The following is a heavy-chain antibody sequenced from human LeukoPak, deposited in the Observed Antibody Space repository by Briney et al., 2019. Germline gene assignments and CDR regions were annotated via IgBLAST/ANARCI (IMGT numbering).Heavy chain of an antibody. CDR2: IYYSGST. D-gene: IGHD4-17*01. CDR1: GGSISSYY. V-gene: IGHV4-59*01. Sequence: SETLSLTCTVSGGSISSYYWSWIRQPPGKGLEWIGYIYYSGSTNYNPSLKSRVTISVDTSKNQFSLKLSSVTAADTAVYYCARITDYGAYVDYYYYGMDVWGQGTTVTVSS. J-gene: IGHJ6*02. CDR3: ARITDYGAYVDYYYYGMDV.